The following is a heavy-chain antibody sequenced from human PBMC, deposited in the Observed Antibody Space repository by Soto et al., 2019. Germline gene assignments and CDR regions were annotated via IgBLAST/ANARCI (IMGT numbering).Heavy chain of an antibody. J-gene: IGHJ4*02. D-gene: IGHD1-26*01. CDR2: INGRGNYI. V-gene: IGHV3-21*01. CDR1: GFTFSTYT. Sequence: EVQVVESGGDLVKPGWSLRLSCASSGFTFSTYTMNWVRQAPGQGLEWVSSINGRGNYIYYADSVKGRFTISRDNAKNSLYLQMDRLRAEDTALYYCVREDGIVGANSAFDYWGLGALVTVSS. CDR3: VREDGIVGANSAFDY.